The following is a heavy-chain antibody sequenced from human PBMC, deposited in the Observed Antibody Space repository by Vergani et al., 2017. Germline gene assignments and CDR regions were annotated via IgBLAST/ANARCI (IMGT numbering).Heavy chain of an antibody. Sequence: QVTLKESGPVLVKPTETLTLTCTVSGFSLSNARMGVSWIRQPPGKAMEWLAHIFSNNEKSYSTSLKSRLTISKDTSKSQVVLTMTNMDPVDTATYYCARIPDYGGNSWYFDLWGRGTLVTVSS. CDR3: ARIPDYGGNSWYFDL. J-gene: IGHJ2*01. CDR2: IFSNNEK. D-gene: IGHD4-23*01. V-gene: IGHV2-26*01. CDR1: GFSLSNARMG.